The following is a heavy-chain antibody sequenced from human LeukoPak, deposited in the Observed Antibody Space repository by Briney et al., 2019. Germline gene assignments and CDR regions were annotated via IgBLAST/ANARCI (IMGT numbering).Heavy chain of an antibody. Sequence: PGGSLRLSCAASGFTVSSNYMSWLRQAPGKGLEWVSVIYSGGSTYYEDSVKGLFIISRDNSKNTLYLQMNSLRAEDTAVYYCARDTCSSTSCYHDYWGQGTLVTVSS. CDR3: ARDTCSSTSCYHDY. J-gene: IGHJ4*02. D-gene: IGHD2-2*01. V-gene: IGHV3-53*01. CDR2: IYSGGST. CDR1: GFTVSSNY.